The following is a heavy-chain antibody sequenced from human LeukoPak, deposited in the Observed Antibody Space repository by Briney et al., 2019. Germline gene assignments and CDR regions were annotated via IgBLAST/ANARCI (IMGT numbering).Heavy chain of an antibody. J-gene: IGHJ4*02. CDR2: IYYSGST. CDR1: GGSINYYY. V-gene: IGHV4-59*08. Sequence: SETLSLTCTVSGGSINYYYWSWIRQPPGKGLEWIGYIYYSGSTNYNPSLKSRVTISVDTSKNQFSLKLSSVTAADTAVYYCARGGWSLGYWGQGTLVTVSS. D-gene: IGHD6-19*01. CDR3: ARGGWSLGY.